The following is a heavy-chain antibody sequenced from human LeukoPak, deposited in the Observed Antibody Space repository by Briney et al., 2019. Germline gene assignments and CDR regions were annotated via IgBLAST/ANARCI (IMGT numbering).Heavy chain of an antibody. CDR2: ISSSSSYI. D-gene: IGHD6-19*01. CDR3: AREVAVAGQGFDP. J-gene: IGHJ5*02. CDR1: GFTFSSYS. V-gene: IGHV3-21*01. Sequence: PGGSLRLSCAASGFTFSSYSMNWVRQAPGKGLEWVSSISSSSSYIYYADSVKGRFTISRDNAKNSLYLQMNSLRAEDTAVYYCAREVAVAGQGFDPWGQGTLVTVSS.